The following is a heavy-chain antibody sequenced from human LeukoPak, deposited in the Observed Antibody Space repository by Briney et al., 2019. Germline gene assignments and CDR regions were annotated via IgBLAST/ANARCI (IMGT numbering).Heavy chain of an antibody. CDR2: IYSGGST. Sequence: PGGSLRLSCAASGFTVSSNYMSWVRQAPGKGLEWVPVIYSGGSTYYADSVKGRFTISRDNSKNTLYLQMNSLRAEDTAVYYCASLDYGDYDGYYGMDVWGQGTTVTVSS. V-gene: IGHV3-66*01. D-gene: IGHD4-17*01. CDR1: GFTVSSNY. J-gene: IGHJ6*02. CDR3: ASLDYGDYDGYYGMDV.